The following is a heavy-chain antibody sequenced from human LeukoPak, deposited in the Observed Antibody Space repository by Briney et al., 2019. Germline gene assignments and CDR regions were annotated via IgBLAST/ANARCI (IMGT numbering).Heavy chain of an antibody. D-gene: IGHD3-16*01. Sequence: GGSLRLSCAASGFTVSSNYMSWVRQAPGKGLEWVSVIYSGGSTYYADSVKGRFTISRDNSKNTLYLQMNSLRADDTAVYYCARVGDGDYYDYWGQGTQVTVSS. CDR2: IYSGGST. V-gene: IGHV3-66*01. CDR1: GFTVSSNY. CDR3: ARVGDGDYYDY. J-gene: IGHJ4*02.